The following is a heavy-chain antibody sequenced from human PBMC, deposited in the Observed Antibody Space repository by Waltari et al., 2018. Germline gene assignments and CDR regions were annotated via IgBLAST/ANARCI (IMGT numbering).Heavy chain of an antibody. CDR1: GGSISSHS. D-gene: IGHD5-12*01. J-gene: IGHJ3*02. V-gene: IGHV4-59*11. Sequence: QVQLQESGPGLVKPSEPLSLTCTVSGGSISSHSCTWIRQPPGKGLEWIGYIYYSGSTNYNPSLKSRVTISVDTSKNQFSLKLSSVTAADTAVYYCARAPYDDAFDIWGQGTMVTVSS. CDR2: IYYSGST. CDR3: ARAPYDDAFDI.